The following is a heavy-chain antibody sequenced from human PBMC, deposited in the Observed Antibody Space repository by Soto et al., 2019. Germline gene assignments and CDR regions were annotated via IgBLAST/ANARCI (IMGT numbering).Heavy chain of an antibody. J-gene: IGHJ5*02. CDR3: ARGDWKS. Sequence: QVQLVQSGAEVRKPGASVKVSCKASGYTFNNYNINWVRQAPGQGLEWMGWLITYNGNTIYAPSLQGRVTMTADTSTSTAYMELRSLISDDTAMYYCARGDWKSWVQGTLVTVSS. CDR2: LITYNGNT. CDR1: GYTFNNYN. D-gene: IGHD1-1*01. V-gene: IGHV1-18*04.